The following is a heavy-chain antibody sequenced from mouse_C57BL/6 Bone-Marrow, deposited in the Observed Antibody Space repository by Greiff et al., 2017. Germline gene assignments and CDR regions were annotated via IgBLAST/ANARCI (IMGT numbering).Heavy chain of an antibody. Sequence: QVQLQQSGAELMKPGASVKLSCKATGYTFTGYWIEWVKQRPGHGLEWIGEILPGSGSTNYNEKFKGKATFTADTSSNTAYMQLTSLTTEDSAIYYGARETIITTIYYYAMDYWGQGTSVTVSS. D-gene: IGHD2-4*01. CDR3: ARETIITTIYYYAMDY. CDR2: ILPGSGST. J-gene: IGHJ4*01. V-gene: IGHV1-9*01. CDR1: GYTFTGYW.